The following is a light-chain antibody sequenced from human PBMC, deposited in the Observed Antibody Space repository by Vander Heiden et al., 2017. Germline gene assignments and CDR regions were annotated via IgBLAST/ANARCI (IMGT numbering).Light chain of an antibody. CDR3: DSRDSRSNHL. V-gene: IGLV3-19*01. Sequence: SELTQDPAVSAALGQTVRTTCQGDSISSYYASSYLQKPGQDSVHHISGKHNRPTGIPGRFSGSSSGNAASLTIAGAQAEDDADYCCDSRDSRSNHLFGGGTKLTVL. J-gene: IGLJ2*01. CDR1: SISSYY. CDR2: GKH.